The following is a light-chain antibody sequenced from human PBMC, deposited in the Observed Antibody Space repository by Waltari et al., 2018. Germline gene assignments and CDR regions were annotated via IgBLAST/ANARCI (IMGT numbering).Light chain of an antibody. Sequence: HSALAQPDSVSGSPGQSITISCTGTSRDVGGYNYASWYQQHPGKAPRLMIYDVNNRPSGVSNRFSGSKSGNTASLTISGLQAEDEADYYCSSFTRTNSWVFGGGTKLTVL. CDR2: DVN. CDR1: SRDVGGYNY. J-gene: IGLJ3*02. CDR3: SSFTRTNSWV. V-gene: IGLV2-14*03.